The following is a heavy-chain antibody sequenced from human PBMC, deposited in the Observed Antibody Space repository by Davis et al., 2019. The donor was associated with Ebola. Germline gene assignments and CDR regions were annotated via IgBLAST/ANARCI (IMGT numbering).Heavy chain of an antibody. V-gene: IGHV1-2*02. J-gene: IGHJ5*02. D-gene: IGHD3-10*01. Sequence: ASVKVSCKASGYTFTGYYMHWVRQAPGQGLEWMGWINPNSGGTNYAQKFQGRVTMTRDTSISTAYMELSRLRSDDTAVYYCARDLGEINWFDPWGQGTLVTVSS. CDR3: ARDLGEINWFDP. CDR2: INPNSGGT. CDR1: GYTFTGYY.